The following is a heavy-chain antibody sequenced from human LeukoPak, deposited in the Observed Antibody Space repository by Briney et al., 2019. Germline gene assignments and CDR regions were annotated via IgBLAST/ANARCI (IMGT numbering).Heavy chain of an antibody. CDR1: GYTFTSYD. D-gene: IGHD3-3*01. CDR2: MNPNSGNT. V-gene: IGHV1-8*01. CDR3: AKVPSKDDDFWSDGYYYYYYMDV. Sequence: ASVTVSCKASGYTFTSYDINWVRQATGQGLEWMGWMNPNSGNTVYAQKFQGRVTMTRNTSISTAYMELSSLRAEDTAVYYCAKVPSKDDDFWSDGYYYYYYMDVWGKGTTVTVSS. J-gene: IGHJ6*03.